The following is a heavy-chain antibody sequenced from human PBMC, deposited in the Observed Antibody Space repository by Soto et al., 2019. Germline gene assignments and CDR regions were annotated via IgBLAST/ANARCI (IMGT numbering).Heavy chain of an antibody. D-gene: IGHD2-2*02. CDR3: ARVGGPYTAFDF. V-gene: IGHV5-51*01. CDR1: GYSFANFW. Sequence: PGESLKISCQASGYSFANFWIGWVRQMPGKGLEWMGIIYPYDSDTIYSPSFQGQDTVSADESITNAYLQWSSLRASDTAIFFCARVGGPYTAFDFWGQGTLVTVSS. J-gene: IGHJ4*02. CDR2: IYPYDSDT.